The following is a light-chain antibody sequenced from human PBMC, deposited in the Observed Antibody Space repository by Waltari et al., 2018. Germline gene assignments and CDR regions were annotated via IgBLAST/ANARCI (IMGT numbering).Light chain of an antibody. CDR1: QSLVSSYGTTY. Sequence: DVVLTQSPLSLPVTLGQPASISCRSSQSLVSSYGTTYLNWFHQRPGQSPRRLIYNLSNRDSGVPDRFSGSGSGTDFTLKIIRVEAEDVGVYYCMQGTHWPLTFGGGTKVEIK. J-gene: IGKJ4*01. V-gene: IGKV2-30*01. CDR3: MQGTHWPLT. CDR2: NLS.